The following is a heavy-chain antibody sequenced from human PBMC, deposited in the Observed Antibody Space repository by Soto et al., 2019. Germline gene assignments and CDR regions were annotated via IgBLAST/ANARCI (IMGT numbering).Heavy chain of an antibody. CDR3: AREDYYYGMDV. CDR2: IIPIFGTA. V-gene: IGHV1-69*06. Sequence: QVQLVQSGAEVKKPGSLVKVSCKASGGTFSRYAISWVRQAPGQGLEWMGGIIPIFGTANYAQKFPGRVTITADKSTNTADMDLSSLRSEDTAVYYCAREDYYYGMDVWGQGTTVTVSS. CDR1: GGTFSRYA. J-gene: IGHJ6*02.